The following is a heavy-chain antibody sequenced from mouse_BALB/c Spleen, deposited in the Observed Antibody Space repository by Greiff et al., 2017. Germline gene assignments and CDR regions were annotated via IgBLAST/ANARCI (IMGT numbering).Heavy chain of an antibody. Sequence: LQQPGSELVRPGASVKLSCKASGYTFTSYWMHWVKQRHGQGLEWIGIIYPGNGSTNYDEKFKSKGTLTVDTSTSTAYMHLSSLTSEDSAVYCCTRSPTPSYAMDYWGQGTTLTVSS. CDR3: TRSPTPSYAMDY. J-gene: IGHJ2*01. CDR2: IYPGNGST. D-gene: IGHD6-5*01. V-gene: IGHV1S22*01. CDR1: GYTFTSYW.